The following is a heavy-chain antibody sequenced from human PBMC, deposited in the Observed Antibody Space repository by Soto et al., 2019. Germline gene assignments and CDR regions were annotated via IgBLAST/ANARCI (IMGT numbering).Heavy chain of an antibody. D-gene: IGHD6-13*01. CDR2: IYYSGST. J-gene: IGHJ6*03. CDR1: GGSISSSSYY. V-gene: IGHV4-39*01. Sequence: SETLSLTCTVSGGSISSSSYYWGWIRQPPGKGLEWIGSIYYSGSTYYNPSLKSRVTISVDTSKNQFSLKLSSVTAADTAVYYCASSSSWLLYYYYMDVWGKGTTVTVSS. CDR3: ASSSSWLLYYYYMDV.